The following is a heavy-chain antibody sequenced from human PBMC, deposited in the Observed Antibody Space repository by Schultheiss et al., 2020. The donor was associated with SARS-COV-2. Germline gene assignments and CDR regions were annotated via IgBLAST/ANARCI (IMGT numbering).Heavy chain of an antibody. D-gene: IGHD2-15*01. V-gene: IGHV3-33*08. J-gene: IGHJ4*02. CDR1: GFTFSSYA. Sequence: GGSLRLSCAASGFTFSSYAMHWVRQAPGKGLEWVAVIWYDGSNKYYADSVKGRFTISRDNSKNTLYLQMNSLRDEDTAVYYCTTDLVYGSGPFDYWGQGTLVTVSS. CDR3: TTDLVYGSGPFDY. CDR2: IWYDGSNK.